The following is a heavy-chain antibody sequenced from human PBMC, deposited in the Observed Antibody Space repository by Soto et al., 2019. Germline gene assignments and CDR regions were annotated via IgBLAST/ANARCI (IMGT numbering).Heavy chain of an antibody. D-gene: IGHD4-17*01. Sequence: SVKVSCKASGGTFSSYAISWVRQAPGQGLEWKGGIIPIFGTANYAQKFQGRVTITADESTSTAYMELSSLRSEDTAVYYCATPEPTVTTDAFDIWGQGTMVTVSS. CDR3: ATPEPTVTTDAFDI. V-gene: IGHV1-69*13. CDR2: IIPIFGTA. CDR1: GGTFSSYA. J-gene: IGHJ3*02.